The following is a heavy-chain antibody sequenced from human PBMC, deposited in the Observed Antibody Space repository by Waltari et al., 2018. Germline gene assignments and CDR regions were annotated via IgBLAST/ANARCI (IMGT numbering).Heavy chain of an antibody. CDR3: ARDWCSGGSCYFFGY. J-gene: IGHJ4*02. D-gene: IGHD2-15*01. Sequence: QVQLVESGGGVVQPGRSLRLSCAASGFTFSSYAMHWVRQAPGKGLEWVEVISYDGSNKYYADSVKGRFTISRDNSKNTLYLQMNSLRAEDTAVYYCARDWCSGGSCYFFGYWGQGTLVTVSS. CDR1: GFTFSSYA. CDR2: ISYDGSNK. V-gene: IGHV3-30-3*01.